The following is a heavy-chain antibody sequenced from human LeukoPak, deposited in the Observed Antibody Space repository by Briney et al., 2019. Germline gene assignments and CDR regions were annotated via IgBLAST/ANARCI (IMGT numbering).Heavy chain of an antibody. J-gene: IGHJ6*02. CDR2: ISSGGMTI. CDR1: GFTFSSYE. D-gene: IGHD3-9*01. CDR3: ARDDYDIVTGYYSMYSYGVDV. V-gene: IGHV3-48*03. Sequence: PGGSLRLSCEASGFTFSSYEMNWVRQAPGKGLGWISYISSGGMTIYYADSVRGRFTVSRDNTKNSLFLQMNSLRAEDTAVYFCARDDYDIVTGYYSMYSYGVDVWGQGTAVTVSS.